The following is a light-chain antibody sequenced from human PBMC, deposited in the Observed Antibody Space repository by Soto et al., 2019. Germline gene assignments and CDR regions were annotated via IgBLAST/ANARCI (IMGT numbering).Light chain of an antibody. CDR3: QQYAGSPRT. V-gene: IGKV3-20*01. CDR2: DAS. J-gene: IGKJ1*01. CDR1: QSISSNY. Sequence: EIVLTQTPGTRSLSPGERATLSCRASQSISSNYLAWYQQTPGQAPRLLIYDASSRAAGIPDRFSGSGSGTDFTLTISRLEPEDFGVYYCQQYAGSPRTFGQGTKVEVK.